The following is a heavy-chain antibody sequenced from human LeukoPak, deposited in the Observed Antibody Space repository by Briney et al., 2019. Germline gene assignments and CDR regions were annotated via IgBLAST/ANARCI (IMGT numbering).Heavy chain of an antibody. J-gene: IGHJ5*02. CDR3: ARLVPAASGDWFDP. CDR1: GGSFSGYY. CDR2: INHSGST. V-gene: IGHV4-34*01. Sequence: SETLSLTCAVYGGSFSGYYWSWIRQPPGKGLEWIGEINHSGSTNYNPSLKSRVTISVDTSKNQFSLELSSVTAADTAVYYCARLVPAASGDWFDPWGRGTLVTVSS. D-gene: IGHD2-2*01.